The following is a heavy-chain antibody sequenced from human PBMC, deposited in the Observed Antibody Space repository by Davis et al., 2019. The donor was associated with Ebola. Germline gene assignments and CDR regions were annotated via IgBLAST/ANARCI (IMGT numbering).Heavy chain of an antibody. Sequence: GGSLRLSCAASGLTFSTYTLNWVRQAPGKGLEWVSSISSSSTYIYYADSVEGRFTISRDNAKNSLYLQMNSLRDEDTAVYYCARDGYSNDWGDYWGQGTLVTVSS. V-gene: IGHV3-21*01. CDR3: ARDGYSNDWGDY. CDR1: GLTFSTYT. CDR2: ISSSSTYI. D-gene: IGHD6-19*01. J-gene: IGHJ4*02.